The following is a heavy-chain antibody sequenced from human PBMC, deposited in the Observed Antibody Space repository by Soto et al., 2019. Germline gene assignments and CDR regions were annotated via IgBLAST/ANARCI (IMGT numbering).Heavy chain of an antibody. J-gene: IGHJ6*02. V-gene: IGHV1-8*01. CDR2: MNPNSGNT. CDR1: GYTFTSYD. Sequence: ASVKVSCKASGYTFTSYDINWVRQATGQGLEWMGWMNPNSGNTGYAQKFQGRVTMTRNTSISTAYMELSSLRSEDTAVYYCAGGSVWGYYYGMDVWGQGTTVTVSS. D-gene: IGHD3-16*01. CDR3: AGGSVWGYYYGMDV.